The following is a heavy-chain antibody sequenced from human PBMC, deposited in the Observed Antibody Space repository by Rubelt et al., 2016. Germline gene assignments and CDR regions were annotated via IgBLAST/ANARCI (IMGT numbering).Heavy chain of an antibody. D-gene: IGHD4-23*01. V-gene: IGHV4-61*05. CDR2: VYYSGST. CDR3: ARGNSAEY. Sequence: QLQLQESGPGLVKPSETLSLTCTVSGGSISSSSYYWGWIRQPPGKGLEWIGFVYYSGSTTYNPSLKGRVTMSVDTSKNQFSLKLSSGTAADTAVYYCARGNSAEYWGQGTLVTVSS. J-gene: IGHJ4*02. CDR1: GGSISSSSYY.